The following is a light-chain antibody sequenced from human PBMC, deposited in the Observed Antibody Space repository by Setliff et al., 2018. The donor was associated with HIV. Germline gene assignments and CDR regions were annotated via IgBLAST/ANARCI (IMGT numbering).Light chain of an antibody. CDR2: DVS. Sequence: QSALTQPASVSGSPGQSITISCTGTSSDVGGYNYVSWYQQHPGKAPKLMICDVSNRPSGVSNRFSGSKSGNTASLTISGLQAEDEADYYCSSYTSSSTLFGGGTK. CDR3: SSYTSSSTL. V-gene: IGLV2-14*03. J-gene: IGLJ2*01. CDR1: SSDVGGYNY.